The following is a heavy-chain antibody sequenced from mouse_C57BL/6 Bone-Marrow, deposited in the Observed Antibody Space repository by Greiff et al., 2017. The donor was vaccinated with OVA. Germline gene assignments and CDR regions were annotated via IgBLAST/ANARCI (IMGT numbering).Heavy chain of an antibody. J-gene: IGHJ4*01. CDR1: GFSLTSYG. D-gene: IGHD1-1*01. Sequence: QVHVKQSGPGLVQPSQSLSITCTVSGFSLTSYGVHWVRQPPGQGLEWLGVIWSGGSTDDNAAVISSLSISKDNSKSQVFFIMNSLQADDTAIYYGAGGYYGSLYYAMDYWGQGTSVTVSS. CDR3: AGGYYGSLYYAMDY. V-gene: IGHV2-4*01. CDR2: IWSGGST.